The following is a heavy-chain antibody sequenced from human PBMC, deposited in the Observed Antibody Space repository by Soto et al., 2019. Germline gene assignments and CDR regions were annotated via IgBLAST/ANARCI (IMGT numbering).Heavy chain of an antibody. CDR2: ISGSGGSI. J-gene: IGHJ4*02. Sequence: GGSLRLSCAASRFTFTNYAMSWVRQAPEKGLEWVSTISGSGGSIFYADSVKGRFTISRDSSKDTLFLQMDSLRAEDTAVYYCAKGAGVSCYSAVESWGQGTQVTVSS. V-gene: IGHV3-23*01. CDR1: RFTFTNYA. CDR3: AKGAGVSCYSAVES. D-gene: IGHD2-15*01.